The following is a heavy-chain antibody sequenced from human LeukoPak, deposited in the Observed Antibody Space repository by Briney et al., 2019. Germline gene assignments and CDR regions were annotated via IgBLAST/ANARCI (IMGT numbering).Heavy chain of an antibody. CDR2: INHIGST. Sequence: ASETLSLTCSVNGGSFSGDYWSWIRQPPGKGLECIGEINHIGSTNYIPSLKSRVSISVDTSKNQFSLKLSSVTAADTAVYYCARETSQKGAHYMDVWGKGTTVTISS. J-gene: IGHJ6*03. CDR1: GGSFSGDY. D-gene: IGHD3-16*01. V-gene: IGHV4-34*01. CDR3: ARETSQKGAHYMDV.